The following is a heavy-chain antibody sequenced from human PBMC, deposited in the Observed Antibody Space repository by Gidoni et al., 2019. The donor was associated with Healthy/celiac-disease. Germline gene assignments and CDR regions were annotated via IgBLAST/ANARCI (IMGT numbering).Heavy chain of an antibody. CDR2: IYYSGST. CDR3: ARDTYYYGSGSYQGWYFDL. D-gene: IGHD3-10*01. Sequence: QVQLQESGPGLVKPSETLSLTCTVSGGSISSYYWSWIRQPPGKGLEWIGYIYYSGSTNYNPSLKSRVTISVDTSKNQFSLKLSSVTAADTAVYYCARDTYYYGSGSYQGWYFDLWGRGTLVTVSS. V-gene: IGHV4-59*01. CDR1: GGSISSYY. J-gene: IGHJ2*01.